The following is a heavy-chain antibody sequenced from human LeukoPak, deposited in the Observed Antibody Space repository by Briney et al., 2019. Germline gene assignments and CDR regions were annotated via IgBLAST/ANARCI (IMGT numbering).Heavy chain of an antibody. D-gene: IGHD3-16*02. V-gene: IGHV1-2*02. CDR3: ARSHRIMITFGGVIGAPYFDY. CDR2: INPNSGGT. J-gene: IGHJ4*02. Sequence: VASVKVSCKASGYTFTGYYMHWVRQAPGQGLEWMGWINPNSGGTNYAQKFQGRVTMTRDTSISTAYMELSRLRSDDTAVYYCARSHRIMITFGGVIGAPYFDYWGQGTLVTVSS. CDR1: GYTFTGYY.